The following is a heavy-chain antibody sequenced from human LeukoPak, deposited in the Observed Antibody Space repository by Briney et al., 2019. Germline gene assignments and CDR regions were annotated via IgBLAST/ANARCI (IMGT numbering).Heavy chain of an antibody. CDR3: ARGLGYDILTGYYYREEFDY. V-gene: IGHV3-23*01. D-gene: IGHD3-9*01. CDR2: ISAGGDNA. CDR1: GFIFSTYA. Sequence: GGSLRLSCAASGFIFSTYAMNWVRQAPGRGLEWVSGISAGGDNAHYADSVKGRFTISRDNSKNTLYLQMNSLRAEDTAVYYCARGLGYDILTGYYYREEFDYWGQGTLVTVSS. J-gene: IGHJ4*02.